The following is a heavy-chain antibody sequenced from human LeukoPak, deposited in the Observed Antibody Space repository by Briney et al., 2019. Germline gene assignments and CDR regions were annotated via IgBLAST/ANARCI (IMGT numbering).Heavy chain of an antibody. CDR1: GGIFSSYA. CDR2: IIPIFGTA. Sequence: GSSVKVSCKASGGIFSSYAISWVRQAPGQGLEWMGGIIPIFGTANYAQKFQGRVTITTDESTSTAYMALSSLRSEDTAVYYCARGSSMVTDYYYYYMDVWGKGTTVTVSS. J-gene: IGHJ6*03. CDR3: ARGSSMVTDYYYYYMDV. D-gene: IGHD5-18*01. V-gene: IGHV1-69*05.